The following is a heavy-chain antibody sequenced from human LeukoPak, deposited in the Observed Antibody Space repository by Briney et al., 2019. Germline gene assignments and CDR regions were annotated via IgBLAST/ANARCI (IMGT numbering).Heavy chain of an antibody. V-gene: IGHV3-48*03. J-gene: IGHJ4*02. CDR3: ARVIRGRYSSGWTMGY. Sequence: GGSLRLSCAASGFTFSSYEMNWVRQAPGKGVEWVSHISSSGSTIYYADSVKGRFTISRDNAKNSLYLQMNSLRAEDTAVYYCARVIRGRYSSGWTMGYWGQGTLVTVSS. D-gene: IGHD6-19*01. CDR1: GFTFSSYE. CDR2: ISSSGSTI.